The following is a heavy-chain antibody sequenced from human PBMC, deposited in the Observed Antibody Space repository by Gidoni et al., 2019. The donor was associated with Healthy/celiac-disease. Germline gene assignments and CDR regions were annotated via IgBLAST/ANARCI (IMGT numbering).Heavy chain of an antibody. J-gene: IGHJ4*02. CDR3: ARERPGSGSYTWVY. Sequence: QVQLVQSGAEVTKPGSSVKVSCKASGGTFSSYAISWVRQAPGQGLEWMGRIIPILGIANYAQKFQGRVTITADKSTSTAYMELSSLRSEDTAVYYCARERPGSGSYTWVYWGQGTLVTVSS. V-gene: IGHV1-69*04. D-gene: IGHD3-10*01. CDR2: IIPILGIA. CDR1: GGTFSSYA.